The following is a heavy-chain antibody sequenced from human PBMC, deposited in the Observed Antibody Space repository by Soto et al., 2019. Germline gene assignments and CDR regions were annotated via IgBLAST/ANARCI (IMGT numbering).Heavy chain of an antibody. Sequence: EASVKVSCKASGYTFTSYGISWVRQAPGQGLEWMGWISAYNGNTNYAQKLQGRVTMTTDTSTSTAYMELRSLRSDDTAVYYCARRGGYYDILTGYGMGAFDIWGQGTMVTVSS. J-gene: IGHJ3*02. CDR3: ARRGGYYDILTGYGMGAFDI. V-gene: IGHV1-18*01. D-gene: IGHD3-9*01. CDR1: GYTFTSYG. CDR2: ISAYNGNT.